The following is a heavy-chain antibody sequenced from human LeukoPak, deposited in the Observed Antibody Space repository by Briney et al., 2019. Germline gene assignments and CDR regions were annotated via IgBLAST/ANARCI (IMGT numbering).Heavy chain of an antibody. V-gene: IGHV4-59*01. J-gene: IGHJ3*02. Sequence: SETLSLTCTVSGGSISSYYWSWIRQPPGKGLEWIGYIYYSGSTNYNPSLKSRVTISVDTSKNQFSLKLSSVTAADTAVYYCARSHPWGGAFDIWGQGTMVTVSS. CDR1: GGSISSYY. CDR3: ARSHPWGGAFDI. D-gene: IGHD3-16*01. CDR2: IYYSGST.